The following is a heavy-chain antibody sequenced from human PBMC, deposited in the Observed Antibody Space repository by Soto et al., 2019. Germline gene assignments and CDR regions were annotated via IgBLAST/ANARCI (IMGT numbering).Heavy chain of an antibody. D-gene: IGHD2-2*02. Sequence: PGGSLRLSCAASGFTFSSYPMSWVRQAPGKGLEWVSAISGSGGSTYYADSVKGRFTISRDNSKNTLYLQMNSLRAEDTAVYYCAKAQYCSSTSCYTGGDYYYYGMDVWGHGTTVTSSS. J-gene: IGHJ6*02. CDR1: GFTFSSYP. CDR3: AKAQYCSSTSCYTGGDYYYYGMDV. CDR2: ISGSGGST. V-gene: IGHV3-23*01.